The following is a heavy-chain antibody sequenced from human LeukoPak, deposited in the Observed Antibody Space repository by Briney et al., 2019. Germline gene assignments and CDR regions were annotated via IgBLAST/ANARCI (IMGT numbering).Heavy chain of an antibody. D-gene: IGHD3-3*01. CDR3: ARGLNYDFWSGPPGDYYYMDV. V-gene: IGHV3-43*02. J-gene: IGHJ6*03. CDR2: ISGDGGST. CDR1: GFTFDDYA. Sequence: GGSLRLSCAASGFTFDDYAMHWLRQAPGKGLEWVSLISGDGGSTYYADSVKGRFTISRDNSKNSLYLQMNSLRTEDTALYYCARGLNYDFWSGPPGDYYYMDVWGKGTTVTVSS.